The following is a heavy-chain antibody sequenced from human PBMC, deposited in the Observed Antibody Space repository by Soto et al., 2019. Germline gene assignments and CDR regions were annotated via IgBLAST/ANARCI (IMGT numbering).Heavy chain of an antibody. J-gene: IGHJ4*02. V-gene: IGHV3-74*01. CDR2: ISGDGSST. CDR1: GFTFTTYY. D-gene: IGHD3-16*01. Sequence: PGGSLRLSCAASGFTFTTYYMHWVRQAPGKGLVWVSRISGDGSSTDYADSVKGRFTPSRDNARNTLSLQMSSLRVEDTAVYYCPRGGRGGFDHWGQGVLVTVSS. CDR3: PRGGRGGFDH.